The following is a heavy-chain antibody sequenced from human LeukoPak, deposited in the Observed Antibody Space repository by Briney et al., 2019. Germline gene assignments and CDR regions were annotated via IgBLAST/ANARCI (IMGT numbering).Heavy chain of an antibody. CDR3: VGLASGSYGPLTPFDY. J-gene: IGHJ4*02. CDR1: GGSISSYY. V-gene: IGHV4-59*08. CDR2: IYYSGST. D-gene: IGHD1-26*01. Sequence: RSSETLSLTCTVSGGSISSYYWSWIRQPPGKGLEWVGDIYYSGSTNYNPSLKSRVTISVDTSKNQFSLRLSSVTAADTAVYYSVGLASGSYGPLTPFDYWGQGTLVTVSS.